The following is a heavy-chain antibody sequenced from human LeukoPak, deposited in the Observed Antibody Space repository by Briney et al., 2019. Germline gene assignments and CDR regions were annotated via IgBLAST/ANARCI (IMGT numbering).Heavy chain of an antibody. CDR2: ISYDGSNK. V-gene: IGHV3-30*18. CDR1: GFTFSSYG. D-gene: IGHD3-10*01. J-gene: IGHJ4*02. Sequence: PGRSLRLSCAASGFTFSSYGMHWVRQAPGKGLEWVAVISYDGSNKYYADSVKGRFTISRDNSKNTLYLQMNSLRAEDTAVYYCAKGKFNYYGSGSYGLDYWGQGTLVTVSS. CDR3: AKGKFNYYGSGSYGLDY.